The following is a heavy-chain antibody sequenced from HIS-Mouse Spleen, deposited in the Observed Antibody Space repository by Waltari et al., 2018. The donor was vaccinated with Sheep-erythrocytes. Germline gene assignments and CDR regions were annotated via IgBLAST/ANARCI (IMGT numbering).Heavy chain of an antibody. D-gene: IGHD1-1*01. Sequence: EVQLVESGGGLVKPGGSLRLSCAASGFTFSSYSMNWVRQAPGKWRWWFSSISSSSSYIYYADSVKCRFTISRDNAKNSLYLQMNSLRAEDTAVYYCARDTGTDAFDIWGQGTMVTVSS. CDR3: ARDTGTDAFDI. J-gene: IGHJ3*02. CDR1: GFTFSSYS. CDR2: ISSSSSYI. V-gene: IGHV3-21*01.